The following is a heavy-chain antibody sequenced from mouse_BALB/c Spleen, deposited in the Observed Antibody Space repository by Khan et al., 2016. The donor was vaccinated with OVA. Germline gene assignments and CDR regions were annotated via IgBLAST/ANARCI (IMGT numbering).Heavy chain of an antibody. CDR3: AKGGTYFGGYFDV. J-gene: IGHJ1*01. Sequence: VQLQESGPGLVAPSQSLSITCTVSGFSFTDYGVSWVRQPPGKGLEWLGVIWGDGTTNYHSGLISRLSIRKDNSKRQVFLKLNSLQTDDTATYVCAKGGTYFGGYFDVWGAGTTVTVSS. D-gene: IGHD2-10*01. CDR1: GFSFTDYG. CDR2: IWGDGTT. V-gene: IGHV2-3*01.